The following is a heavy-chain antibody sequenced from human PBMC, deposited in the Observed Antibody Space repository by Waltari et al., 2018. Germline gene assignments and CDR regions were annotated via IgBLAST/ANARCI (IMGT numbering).Heavy chain of an antibody. Sequence: QVQLQESGPGLVKPSETLSLTCTAPGYSISSGYYWGWIRQPPGKGLEWIGSIYHSGSTYYSPSLKSRVTISVDTSKNQFSLKLSSVTAADTAVYYCARALSGGDRPSWFDPWGQGTLVTVSS. V-gene: IGHV4-38-2*02. J-gene: IGHJ5*02. D-gene: IGHD3-10*01. CDR2: IYHSGST. CDR3: ARALSGGDRPSWFDP. CDR1: GYSISSGYY.